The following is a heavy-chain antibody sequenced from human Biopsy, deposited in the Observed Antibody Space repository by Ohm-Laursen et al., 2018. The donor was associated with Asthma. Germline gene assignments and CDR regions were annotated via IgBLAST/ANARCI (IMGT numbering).Heavy chain of an antibody. Sequence: SLRLSCAASGFVFSQCGMHWVRQGPGKGLEWVALVSSDGHNKYYEDSVKGRFTISRDNSRNRLYLQINRLTVEDSAVYFCARQSGQDYGDSSGFNIWGQGTKVAVSS. J-gene: IGHJ3*02. D-gene: IGHD3-22*01. V-gene: IGHV3-30*03. CDR3: ARQSGQDYGDSSGFNI. CDR1: GFVFSQCG. CDR2: VSSDGHNK.